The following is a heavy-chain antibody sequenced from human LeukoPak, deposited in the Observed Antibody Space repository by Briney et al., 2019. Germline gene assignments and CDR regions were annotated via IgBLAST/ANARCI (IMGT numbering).Heavy chain of an antibody. D-gene: IGHD5-12*01. J-gene: IGHJ6*02. CDR1: GFTFSSYA. Sequence: GGSLRLSCAASGFTFSSYAMHWVRQAPGKGLEWVAVISYDGSNKYYADSVKGRFTISRDNAKNSLYLQMNSLRAEDTAVYYCARADIVATFNYYYGMDVWGQGTTVSVSS. V-gene: IGHV3-30-3*01. CDR3: ARADIVATFNYYYGMDV. CDR2: ISYDGSNK.